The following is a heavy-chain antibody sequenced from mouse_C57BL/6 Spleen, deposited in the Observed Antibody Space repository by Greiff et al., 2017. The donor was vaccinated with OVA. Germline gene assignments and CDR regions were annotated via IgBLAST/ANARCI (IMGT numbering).Heavy chain of an antibody. D-gene: IGHD1-1*02. J-gene: IGHJ4*01. CDR2: IYPGSGST. CDR1: GYTFTSYW. Sequence: VKLQQPGAELVKPGASVKMSCKASGYTFTSYWITWVKQRPGQGLEWIGDIYPGSGSTNYNEKFKSKATLTVDTSSSTAYMQLSSLTSEDSAVYYCARDYDSYAMDYWGQGTSVTVSS. CDR3: ARDYDSYAMDY. V-gene: IGHV1-55*01.